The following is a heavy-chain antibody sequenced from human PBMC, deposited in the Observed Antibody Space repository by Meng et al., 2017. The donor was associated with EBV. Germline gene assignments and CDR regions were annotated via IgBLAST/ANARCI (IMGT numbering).Heavy chain of an antibody. J-gene: IGHJ4*02. V-gene: IGHV3-21*01. CDR3: ARYYLEWALDY. D-gene: IGHD3-3*01. Sequence: VQLGQSGGGPLSPGRSPCLASAASGFTFYRYRMNRAPRAPGKGIEWISTIRSISSYIYYADSVKGPFTISRDNAKNSLYLEMNSLRAEYTAVYYCARYYLEWALDYWGQGTLVTVSS. CDR1: GFTFYRYR. CDR2: IRSISSYI.